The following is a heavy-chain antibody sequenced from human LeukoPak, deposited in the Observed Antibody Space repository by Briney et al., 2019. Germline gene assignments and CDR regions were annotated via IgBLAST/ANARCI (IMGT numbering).Heavy chain of an antibody. Sequence: TGGSLRLSCAASGFTFSSYAMSWVRQAPGKGLEWVSAISGSGGSTYYADSVKGRFTISRDNSKNTLYLQMNSLRAEDTAVYYCARPHTTVTRDDIYYYGMDVWGQGTTVTVSS. CDR1: GFTFSSYA. D-gene: IGHD4-17*01. CDR3: ARPHTTVTRDDIYYYGMDV. J-gene: IGHJ6*02. V-gene: IGHV3-23*01. CDR2: ISGSGGST.